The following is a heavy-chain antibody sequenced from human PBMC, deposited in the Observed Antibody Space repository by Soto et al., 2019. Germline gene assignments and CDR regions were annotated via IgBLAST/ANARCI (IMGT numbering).Heavy chain of an antibody. D-gene: IGHD2-21*02. CDR3: TTDYGGDYRYYYYYGMDV. Sequence: GGSLRLSCAASGFTFSNAWMNWVRQAPGKGLEWVGRIKSKTDGGTTDYAAPVKGRFTISRDDSKNTLYLQMNSLKTEDTAVYYCTTDYGGDYRYYYYYGMDVWGQGTTVTVSS. V-gene: IGHV3-15*07. J-gene: IGHJ6*02. CDR2: IKSKTDGGTT. CDR1: GFTFSNAW.